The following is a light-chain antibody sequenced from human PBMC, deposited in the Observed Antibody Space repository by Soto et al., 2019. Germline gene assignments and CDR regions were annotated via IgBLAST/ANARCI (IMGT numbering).Light chain of an antibody. J-gene: IGLJ2*01. CDR2: EGT. V-gene: IGLV2-23*01. CDR3: CSYASSNTLV. CDR1: SSDVGRYNL. Sequence: QSALTQPASVSGSPGQSITISCTGTSSDVGRYNLISWYQQYPGKAPKFMIYEGTKRPSGVSDRFSGSKSGNTASLTISGLQAEDEADYYCCSYASSNTLVFGGGTKLTVL.